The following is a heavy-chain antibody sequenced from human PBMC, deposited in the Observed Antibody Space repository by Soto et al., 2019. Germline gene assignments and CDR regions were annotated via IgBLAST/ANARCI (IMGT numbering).Heavy chain of an antibody. CDR2: ISGSGGST. Sequence: PGGSLRLSCAASGFTFSSDAMSWVRQAPGRGLEGVSAISGSGGSTYYPDSVKGQFTISRDNSKNTLYLQMNSVRAEDTAVYYCANLYCSGGSCYTYYDSCYSMDVCGQGTTVTVSS. J-gene: IGHJ6*02. CDR3: ANLYCSGGSCYTYYDSCYSMDV. D-gene: IGHD2-15*01. CDR1: GFTFSSDA. V-gene: IGHV3-23*01.